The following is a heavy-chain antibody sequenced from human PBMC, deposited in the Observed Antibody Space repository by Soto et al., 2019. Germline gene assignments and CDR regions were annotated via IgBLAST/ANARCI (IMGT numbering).Heavy chain of an antibody. CDR1: GYTFTGYY. CDR2: INPNSGGT. CDR3: AGVLNGYDFLLPFDY. J-gene: IGHJ4*02. Sequence: ASVKVSCKASGYTFTGYYMHWVRQAPGQGLEWMGWINPNSGGTNYAQKFQGRVTMTRDTSISTAYMELSRLRSDDTAVYYCAGVLNGYDFLLPFDYWGQGTLVTVSS. V-gene: IGHV1-2*02. D-gene: IGHD5-12*01.